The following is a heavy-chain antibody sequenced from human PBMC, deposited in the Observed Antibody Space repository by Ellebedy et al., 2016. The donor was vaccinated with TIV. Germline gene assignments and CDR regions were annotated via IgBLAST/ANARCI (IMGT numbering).Heavy chain of an antibody. Sequence: GSLRLSCTVSGGSISSYYWSWIRQPPGKGLEWIGYIYYSGSSNYNPSLKSRVTISVDTSKNQFSLKLSSVTAADTAVYYCARVYGDYLFDYWGQGTLVTVSS. D-gene: IGHD4-17*01. V-gene: IGHV4-59*01. CDR3: ARVYGDYLFDY. J-gene: IGHJ4*02. CDR2: IYYSGSS. CDR1: GGSISSYY.